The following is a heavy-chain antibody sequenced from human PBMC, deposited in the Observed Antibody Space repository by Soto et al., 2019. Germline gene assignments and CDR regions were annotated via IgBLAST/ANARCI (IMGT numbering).Heavy chain of an antibody. CDR3: ARLYYYDSRGYYYGRFDY. CDR1: GGSISSGSYY. V-gene: IGHV4-39*01. CDR2: SYYSGST. J-gene: IGHJ4*02. Sequence: QLQLQESGPGLVKPSETLSLTCTVSGGSISSGSYYWGWIRQPPGKGLEWIGSSYYSGSTYYNPSLKSRVTISVDTSKNQFSLKLNSVTAADTAVYYCARLYYYDSRGYYYGRFDYWGQGTLLTISS. D-gene: IGHD3-22*01.